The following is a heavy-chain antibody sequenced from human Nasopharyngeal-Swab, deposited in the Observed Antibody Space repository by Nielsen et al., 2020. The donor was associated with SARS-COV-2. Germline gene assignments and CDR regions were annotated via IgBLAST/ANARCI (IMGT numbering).Heavy chain of an antibody. CDR2: ISSSSSYI. CDR3: AKFWISRPMYYFDY. J-gene: IGHJ4*02. Sequence: GESLKISCAASGFTFNNYNFNWVRQAPGKGPEWVSSISSSSSYIYYADSVKGRFTISRDNAKNSLYLQMNSLRAEDTAVYYCAKFWISRPMYYFDYWGQGTLVTVSS. CDR1: GFTFNNYN. V-gene: IGHV3-21*01. D-gene: IGHD3-3*01.